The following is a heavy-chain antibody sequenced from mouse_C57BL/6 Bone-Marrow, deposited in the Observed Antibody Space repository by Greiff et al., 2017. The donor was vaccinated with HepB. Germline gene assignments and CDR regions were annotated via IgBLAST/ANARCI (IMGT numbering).Heavy chain of an antibody. J-gene: IGHJ2*01. CDR3: ARDYYGLYYFDY. CDR1: GFNIKDYY. D-gene: IGHD1-1*01. Sequence: EVHLVESGAELVKPGASVKLSCTASGFNIKDYYMHWVKQRTEQGLEWIGRIDPEDGETKYAPKFQGKATITADTASNTAYLQLSSLTSEDTAVYYCARDYYGLYYFDYWGQGTTLTVSS. CDR2: IDPEDGET. V-gene: IGHV14-2*01.